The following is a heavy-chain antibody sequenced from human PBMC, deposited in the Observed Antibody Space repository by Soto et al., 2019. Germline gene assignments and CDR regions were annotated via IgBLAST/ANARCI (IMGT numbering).Heavy chain of an antibody. CDR3: ARHKIRYFDWSPGGFDP. Sequence: GESLKISCKGSGYSFTSYWVGWVRQMPGKGREWMGIIYPGDSDTRYSPSFQGQVTISADKSISTAYLQWSSLKASDTAMYYCARHKIRYFDWSPGGFDPWGQGTLVTVSS. V-gene: IGHV5-51*01. J-gene: IGHJ5*02. CDR2: IYPGDSDT. CDR1: GYSFTSYW. D-gene: IGHD3-9*01.